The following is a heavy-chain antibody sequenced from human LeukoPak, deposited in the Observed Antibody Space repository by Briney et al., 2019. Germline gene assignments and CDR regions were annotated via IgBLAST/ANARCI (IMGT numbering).Heavy chain of an antibody. CDR3: ARGRRRGSYYYYYGMDV. J-gene: IGHJ6*04. V-gene: IGHV4-34*01. D-gene: IGHD3-10*01. CDR2: INHSGST. CDR1: GGSFSGYY. Sequence: PSETLSLTCAVYGGSFSGYYWSRIRQPPGKGLEWIGEINHSGSTNYNPSLKSRVTISVDTSKNQFSLKPSSVTAADTAVYYCARGRRRGSYYYYYGMDVWGKGTTVTVSS.